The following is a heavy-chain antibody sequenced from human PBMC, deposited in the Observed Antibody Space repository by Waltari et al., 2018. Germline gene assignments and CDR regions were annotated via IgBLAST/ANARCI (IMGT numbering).Heavy chain of an antibody. J-gene: IGHJ4*02. CDR1: GFRFSNYW. CDR2: IHTDGSGT. Sequence: EVQLVESGGDVVQPGGSLRLSCAASGFRFSNYWMHWVRHAPGKGLVWVSRIHTDGSGTRYADSVEGRFTISRDNTKNTLYLQMNSLRVEDTAVYYCARGGHVDWLPPDYWGQGTLVAVSS. D-gene: IGHD3-9*01. CDR3: ARGGHVDWLPPDY. V-gene: IGHV3-74*01.